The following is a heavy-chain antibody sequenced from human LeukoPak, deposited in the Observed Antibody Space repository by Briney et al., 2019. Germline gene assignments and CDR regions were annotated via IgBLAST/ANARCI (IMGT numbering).Heavy chain of an antibody. Sequence: GGSLRLSCAASGFTFSNYGMNWVRQAPGKGLEWVSGISGSGGTTYYADSVKGRFTISRDNSKNSLSLQVSSLRAEDTAVYYCAKATYYSGSGSYNTFDYWGQGTLVTVSS. J-gene: IGHJ4*02. CDR1: GFTFSNYG. CDR2: ISGSGGTT. CDR3: AKATYYSGSGSYNTFDY. V-gene: IGHV3-23*01. D-gene: IGHD3-10*01.